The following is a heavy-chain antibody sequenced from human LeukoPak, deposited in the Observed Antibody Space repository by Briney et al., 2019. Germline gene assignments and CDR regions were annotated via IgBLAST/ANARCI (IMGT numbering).Heavy chain of an antibody. J-gene: IGHJ4*02. Sequence: GGSLRLSCTASGFTFRSHSMIWVRQAPGKGLEWISYISGSSGTIYYADSVKGRFIISRDNDKNSLYLQMNSLKTEDTAVYYCITLAAAGHTDYWGQGTLVTVSS. CDR3: ITLAAAGHTDY. D-gene: IGHD6-13*01. CDR2: ISGSSGTI. CDR1: GFTFRSHS. V-gene: IGHV3-48*01.